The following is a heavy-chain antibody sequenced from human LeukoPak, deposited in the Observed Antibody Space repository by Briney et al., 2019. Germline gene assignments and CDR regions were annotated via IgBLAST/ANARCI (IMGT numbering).Heavy chain of an antibody. CDR1: GGTISSYY. D-gene: IGHD6-13*01. J-gene: IGHJ5*02. Sequence: SETLSLTCTVSGGTISSYYWSWIRQPPGKGLEWIGYIYYSGSTNYNPSLKSRVTISVDTSKNQFSLKLSSVTAADTAVYYCAREGVAAAGGEYSWFDPWGQGTLVTVSS. CDR3: AREGVAAAGGEYSWFDP. V-gene: IGHV4-59*01. CDR2: IYYSGST.